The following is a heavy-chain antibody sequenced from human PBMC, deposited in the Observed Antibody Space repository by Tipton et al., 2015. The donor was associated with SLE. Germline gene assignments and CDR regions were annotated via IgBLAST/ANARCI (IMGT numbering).Heavy chain of an antibody. Sequence: SLRLSCAASGLTFSSYAMHWVRQAPGKGLEWVAVISYDGSNKYYADSVKGRFTISRDNSKNTLYLQMNSLRAEDTAVYYCARDHQQWLVGGYAFDIWGQGTMVTVSS. CDR3: ARDHQQWLVGGYAFDI. CDR1: GLTFSSYA. CDR2: ISYDGSNK. J-gene: IGHJ3*02. D-gene: IGHD6-19*01. V-gene: IGHV3-30-3*01.